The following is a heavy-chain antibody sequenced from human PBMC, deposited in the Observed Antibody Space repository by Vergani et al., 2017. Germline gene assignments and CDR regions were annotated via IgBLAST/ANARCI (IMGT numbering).Heavy chain of an antibody. J-gene: IGHJ6*02. CDR2: IYSGGST. D-gene: IGHD3-3*01. V-gene: IGHV3-53*02. CDR3: ARDHYDVWSGESDYYYGMDV. CDR1: GFTVSSNY. Sequence: EVQLVETGGGLIQPGGSLRLSCAASGFTVSSNYMSWVRQAPGKGLEWVSVIYSGGSTYYADSVKGRFTISRDNSKNTLYLQMNSLRAEDTAVYYCARDHYDVWSGESDYYYGMDVWGQGTTVTVSS.